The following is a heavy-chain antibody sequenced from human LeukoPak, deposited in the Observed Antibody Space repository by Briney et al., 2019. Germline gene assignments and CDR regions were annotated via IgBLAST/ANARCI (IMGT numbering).Heavy chain of an antibody. J-gene: IGHJ5*02. D-gene: IGHD3-10*01. V-gene: IGHV4-39*07. CDR3: ARRGQGYYGSGSSFRRVNWFDP. Sequence: SETLSLTCTVSGGSISSGRYYWSWIRQPPGKGLEWIGEINHSGSTNYNPSLKSRVTISVDTSKNQFSLKLSSVTAADTAVYYCARRGQGYYGSGSSFRRVNWFDPWGQGTLVTVSS. CDR1: GGSISSGRYY. CDR2: INHSGST.